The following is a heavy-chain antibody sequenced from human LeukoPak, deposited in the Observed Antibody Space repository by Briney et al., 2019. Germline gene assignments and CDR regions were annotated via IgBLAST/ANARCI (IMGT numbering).Heavy chain of an antibody. CDR3: ARGGTMIGTPTDNWFDP. CDR1: GGTFSSYA. V-gene: IGHV1-69*04. CDR2: IIPIFGIA. Sequence: SVKVSCKASGGTFSSYAISWVRQAPGQGLEWMGRIIPIFGIANYAQKFQGRVTITADKSTSTAYMELSSLRSEDTAVYYCARGGTMIGTPTDNWFDPWGQGTLVTVSS. J-gene: IGHJ5*02. D-gene: IGHD3-22*01.